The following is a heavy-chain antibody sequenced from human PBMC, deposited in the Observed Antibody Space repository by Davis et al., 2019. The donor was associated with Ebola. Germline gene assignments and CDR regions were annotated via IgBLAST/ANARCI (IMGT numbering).Heavy chain of an antibody. Sequence: SVPVSRMASRYTFTKYYMHWVRQAPGQGLEGMGMIKPNDGRTIYAQKFQGRVTVTRDTSTTTVYMDLSSLKASDSGMYYCASLRRTITGMDDGFDIWDKGTMVTVSS. CDR1: RYTFTKYY. V-gene: IGHV1-46*01. CDR2: IKPNDGRT. CDR3: ASLRRTITGMDDGFDI. J-gene: IGHJ3*02. D-gene: IGHD2-8*02.